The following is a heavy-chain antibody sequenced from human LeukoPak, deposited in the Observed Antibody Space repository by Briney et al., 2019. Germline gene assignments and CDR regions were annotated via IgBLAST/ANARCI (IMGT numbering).Heavy chain of an antibody. D-gene: IGHD1-1*01. Sequence: ASVKVSCKASGYTFTSYYMHWVRQAPGQGLEWMGVINPSGGSTSYAQKFQGRVTMTRDMSTSTVYMELSSLRSEDTAVYYCARGTRNWNDGEWWALGDYWGQGTLVTVSP. CDR1: GYTFTSYY. V-gene: IGHV1-46*01. J-gene: IGHJ4*02. CDR2: INPSGGST. CDR3: ARGTRNWNDGEWWALGDY.